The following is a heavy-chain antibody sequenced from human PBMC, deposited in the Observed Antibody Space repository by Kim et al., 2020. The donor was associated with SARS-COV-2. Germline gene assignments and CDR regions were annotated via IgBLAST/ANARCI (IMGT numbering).Heavy chain of an antibody. V-gene: IGHV1-69*06. D-gene: IGHD3-10*02. Sequence: SVKVSCKASGGTFSSYAISWVRQAPGQGLEWMGGIIPIFGTANYAQKFQGRVTITADKSTSTAYMELSSLRSEDTAVYYCARALVRGVITSLYNWFDPWGQGTLVTVSS. CDR3: ARALVRGVITSLYNWFDP. J-gene: IGHJ5*02. CDR1: GGTFSSYA. CDR2: IIPIFGTA.